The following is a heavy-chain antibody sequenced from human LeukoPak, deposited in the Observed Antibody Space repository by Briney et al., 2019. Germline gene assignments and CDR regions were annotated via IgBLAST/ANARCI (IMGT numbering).Heavy chain of an antibody. CDR1: GGSISSSSYY. J-gene: IGHJ4*02. CDR3: ARGQLLWFGESIYYFDY. V-gene: IGHV4-39*07. D-gene: IGHD3-10*01. Sequence: PSETLSLTCTVSGGSISSSSYYWGWIRQPPGKGLEWIGSIYYSGSTYYNPSLKSRVTISVDTSKNQFSLKLSSVTAADTAVYYCARGQLLWFGESIYYFDYWGQGTLVTVSS. CDR2: IYYSGST.